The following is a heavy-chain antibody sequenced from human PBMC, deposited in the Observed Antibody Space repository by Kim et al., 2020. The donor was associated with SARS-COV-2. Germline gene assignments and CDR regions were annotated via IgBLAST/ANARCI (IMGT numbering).Heavy chain of an antibody. CDR1: GGSISSYY. D-gene: IGHD3-3*02. CDR2: IYYSGST. V-gene: IGHV4-59*08. Sequence: SETLSLTCTVSGGSISSYYWSWIRLPPGKGLEWIGFIYYSGSTNYNPSLKSRVTISVDTSKNQFSLKLSSVTAADTAMYYCARHREPIGRLAFLYWGQGTLVTVSS. CDR3: ARHREPIGRLAFLY. J-gene: IGHJ4*02.